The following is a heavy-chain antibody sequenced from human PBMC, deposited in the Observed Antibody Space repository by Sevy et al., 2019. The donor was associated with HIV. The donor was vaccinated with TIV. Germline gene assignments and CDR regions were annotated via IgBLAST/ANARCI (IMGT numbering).Heavy chain of an antibody. V-gene: IGHV3-9*01. CDR3: AKEKGAYYDILTGEGGMDV. J-gene: IGHJ6*02. CDR1: GFTFDDYA. CDR2: ISWNSGSI. Sequence: LSLTCAASGFTFDDYAMHWVRQAPGKGLEWVSGISWNSGSIGYADSVKGRFTISRDNAKNSLYLQMNSLRAEDTALYYCAKEKGAYYDILTGEGGMDVWGQGTTVTVSS. D-gene: IGHD3-9*01.